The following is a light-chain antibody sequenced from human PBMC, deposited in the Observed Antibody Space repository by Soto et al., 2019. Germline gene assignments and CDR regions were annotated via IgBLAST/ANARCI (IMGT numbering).Light chain of an antibody. CDR3: QHYDGSPRT. Sequence: ENVLTQSPGTVSLSPGERATLSCGASQGVTSNHLAWYQQKPGQAPRLLIYGVFNRATGIPDRFSGSGSGTDFTLTITRLEPEDSAVYFCQHYDGSPRTFGQGTKLEIK. CDR1: QGVTSNH. J-gene: IGKJ2*01. CDR2: GVF. V-gene: IGKV3-20*01.